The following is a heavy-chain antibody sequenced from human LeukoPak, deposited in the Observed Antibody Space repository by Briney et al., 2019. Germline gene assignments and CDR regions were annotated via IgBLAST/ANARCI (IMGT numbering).Heavy chain of an antibody. Sequence: GGSLRLSCAASGFTVSSNYMSWVRQAPGKGLEWVSVIYSGGSTYYADSVKGRFTISRDNSKNMLYLQMNSLRSEDTAVYYCARDNIAGSGSSDWGQGTLVTVSS. D-gene: IGHD3-10*01. CDR3: ARDNIAGSGSSD. J-gene: IGHJ4*02. CDR2: IYSGGST. CDR1: GFTVSSNY. V-gene: IGHV3-53*05.